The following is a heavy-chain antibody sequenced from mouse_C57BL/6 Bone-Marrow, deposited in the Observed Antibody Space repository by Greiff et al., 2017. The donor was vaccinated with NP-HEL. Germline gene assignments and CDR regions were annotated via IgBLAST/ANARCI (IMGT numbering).Heavy chain of an antibody. D-gene: IGHD1-1*01. CDR1: GYTFTSYW. CDR2: IHPNSGST. CDR3: AREEGYYSWYFDV. J-gene: IGHJ1*03. V-gene: IGHV1-64*01. Sequence: QVQLQQPGAELVKPGASVKLSCKASGYTFTSYWMHWVKQRPGQGLEWIGMIHPNSGSTNYNEKFKSKATLTVDKSSSTAYMQLSSLTSEDSAVYYCAREEGYYSWYFDVWGTGTTVTASS.